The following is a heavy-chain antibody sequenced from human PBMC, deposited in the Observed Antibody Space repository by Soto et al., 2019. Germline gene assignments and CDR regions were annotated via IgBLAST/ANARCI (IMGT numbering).Heavy chain of an antibody. D-gene: IGHD3-10*01. CDR1: GFTFSNAW. Sequence: GGSLRLSCAASGFTFSNAWMNWVRQAPGKGLEWVGRIKSKTDGGTTDYAAPVKGRFTISRDDSKNTLYLQMNSLKTEDTAVYYCTTDLSITMVRGVIITRLYYFDYWGQGTPVTVSS. V-gene: IGHV3-15*07. J-gene: IGHJ4*02. CDR3: TTDLSITMVRGVIITRLYYFDY. CDR2: IKSKTDGGTT.